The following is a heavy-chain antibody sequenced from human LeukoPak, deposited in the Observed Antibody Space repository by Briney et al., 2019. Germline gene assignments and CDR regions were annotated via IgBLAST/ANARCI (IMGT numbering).Heavy chain of an antibody. CDR3: AWGAGSYRYHY. J-gene: IGHJ4*02. CDR2: IYYSGST. CDR1: GGSISSYY. Sequence: SETLSLTCTVSGGSISSYYWSWIRQPPGKGLEWIGYIYYSGSTNYNPSLKSRVTISVDTSKNQFSLKLSSVTAADTAVYFCAWGAGSYRYHYWGQGTLVTVSS. D-gene: IGHD3-10*01. V-gene: IGHV4-59*01.